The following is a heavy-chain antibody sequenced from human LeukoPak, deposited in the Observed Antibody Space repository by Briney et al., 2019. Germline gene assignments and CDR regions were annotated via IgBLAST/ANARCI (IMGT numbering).Heavy chain of an antibody. CDR3: ARSYGSGSYWFDP. CDR2: INHSGNT. CDR1: GGSFSGYY. D-gene: IGHD3-10*01. J-gene: IGHJ5*02. V-gene: IGHV4-34*01. Sequence: PSETLSLTCAVYGGSFSGYYWSWIRQPPGKGLEWIGEINHSGNTNYNPSLKSRVTISVDTSKNQFSLKLSSVTAADTAVYYCARSYGSGSYWFDPWGQGTLVTVSS.